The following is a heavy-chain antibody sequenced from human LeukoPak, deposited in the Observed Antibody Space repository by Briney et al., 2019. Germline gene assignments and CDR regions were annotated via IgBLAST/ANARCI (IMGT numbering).Heavy chain of an antibody. Sequence: GGSLRLSCAASGFTFSSYAMSWVRQAPGRGLEWVSAISGSGGSTYYADSVKGRFTISRDNSKNTLYLQMNSLRAEDTAVYYCAKDSNTAMVLSNFDYWGQGTLVTVSS. CDR1: GFTFSSYA. D-gene: IGHD5-18*01. CDR2: ISGSGGST. V-gene: IGHV3-23*01. J-gene: IGHJ4*02. CDR3: AKDSNTAMVLSNFDY.